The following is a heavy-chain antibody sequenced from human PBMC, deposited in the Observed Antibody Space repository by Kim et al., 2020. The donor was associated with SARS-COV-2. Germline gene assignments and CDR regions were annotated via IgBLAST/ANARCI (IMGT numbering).Heavy chain of an antibody. J-gene: IGHJ4*02. CDR1: GFIFSDKY. Sequence: GGSLRLSCAASGFIFSDKYMTWIRQAPGKGLEWVSCISHDSVTKYYGDSVKGRFTVSRDNAKNSLYLQMDGLRAEDTAVYYCARADGLAAISYWGQGSLV. CDR3: ARADGLAAISY. V-gene: IGHV3-11*01. CDR2: ISHDSVTK. D-gene: IGHD6-25*01.